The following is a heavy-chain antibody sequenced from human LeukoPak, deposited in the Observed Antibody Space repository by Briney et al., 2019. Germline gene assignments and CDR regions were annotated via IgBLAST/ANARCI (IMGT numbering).Heavy chain of an antibody. Sequence: GGSLRLSCAASGFSVGSNYMTWVRQAPGEVLECVSSISSSSSYIYYADSVKGRFTISRDNAKNSLYLQMNSLRAEDTAVYYCARDGITGTGYYYYMDVWGKGTTVTVSS. V-gene: IGHV3-21*01. D-gene: IGHD1-20*01. CDR2: ISSSSSYI. CDR1: GFSVGSNY. CDR3: ARDGITGTGYYYYMDV. J-gene: IGHJ6*03.